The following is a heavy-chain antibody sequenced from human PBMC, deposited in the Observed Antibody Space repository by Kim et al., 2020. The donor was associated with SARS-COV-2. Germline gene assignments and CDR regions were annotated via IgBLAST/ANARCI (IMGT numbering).Heavy chain of an antibody. CDR2: INHSGST. Sequence: SETLSLTCAVYGGSFSGYYWSWIRQPPGKGLEWIGEINHSGSTNYNPSLKSRVTISVDTSKNQFSLKLSSVTAAATAVYYCAGTPGIYLYWYFDLWGRGT. V-gene: IGHV4-34*01. D-gene: IGHD3-10*01. CDR3: AGTPGIYLYWYFDL. J-gene: IGHJ2*01. CDR1: GGSFSGYY.